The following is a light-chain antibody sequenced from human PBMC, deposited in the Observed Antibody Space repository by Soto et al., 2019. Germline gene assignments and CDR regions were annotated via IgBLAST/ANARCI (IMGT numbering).Light chain of an antibody. J-gene: IGLJ3*02. CDR1: SSNIGNNY. V-gene: IGLV1-47*01. CDR3: AAWDDSLSGWV. Sequence: SVLTQPPSASGTPGQRVSISCFVSSSNIGNNYVYWYQQVPRTAPKLLIYRNNHLPSGVPDRFSGSKSGTSASLAISGLRAEDESDFYCAAWDDSLSGWVFGGGTQLTVL. CDR2: RNN.